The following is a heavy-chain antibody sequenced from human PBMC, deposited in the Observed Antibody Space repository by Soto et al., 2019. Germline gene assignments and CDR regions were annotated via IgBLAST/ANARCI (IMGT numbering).Heavy chain of an antibody. V-gene: IGHV4-59*08. CDR2: IYYSGST. D-gene: IGHD2-15*01. Sequence: SETLSLTCTVSGGSISSYYWSWIRQPPGKGLEWIGYIYYSGSTNYNPSLKSRVTISVDTSKNQFSLKLSSVTAADTAVYYCARSGGCSGGSCYLRFDPWGQGTLVTVSS. J-gene: IGHJ5*02. CDR1: GGSISSYY. CDR3: ARSGGCSGGSCYLRFDP.